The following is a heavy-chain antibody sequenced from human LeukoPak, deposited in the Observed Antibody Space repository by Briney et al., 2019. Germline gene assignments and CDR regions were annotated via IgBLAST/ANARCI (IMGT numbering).Heavy chain of an antibody. Sequence: SETLSLTCAVSGGSISSGGYSWSWIRQPPGKGLEWIGYIYHSGSTYYNPSLKGRVTISVDRSKNQCSLKLSSVTAADTAVYYCASCGGDCYSFDYWGQGTLVTVSS. D-gene: IGHD2-21*02. CDR1: GGSISSGGYS. CDR2: IYHSGST. CDR3: ASCGGDCYSFDY. V-gene: IGHV4-30-2*01. J-gene: IGHJ4*02.